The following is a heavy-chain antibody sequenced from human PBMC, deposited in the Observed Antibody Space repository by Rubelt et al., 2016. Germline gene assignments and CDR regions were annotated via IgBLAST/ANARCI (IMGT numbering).Heavy chain of an antibody. CDR3: ARGVGSSGWYRYDY. D-gene: IGHD6-19*01. V-gene: IGHV4-61*05. Sequence: QLQLQESGPGLVKPSETLSLTCTVSGGYIRSSSYYWGWVRQPPGKGRGWSGYTNYSGSNNYHHSLKSRVTITVDTSKNKFSLKLSSVAAADTAVYYCARGVGSSGWYRYDYWGQGTLVTVSS. CDR1: GGYIRSSSYY. J-gene: IGHJ4*02. CDR2: TNYSGSN.